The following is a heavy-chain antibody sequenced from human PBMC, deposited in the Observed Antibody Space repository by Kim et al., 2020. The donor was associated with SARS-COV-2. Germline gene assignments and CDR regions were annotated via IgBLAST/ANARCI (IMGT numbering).Heavy chain of an antibody. Sequence: SETLSLTCAVYGGSFSGYYWSWIRQPPGKGLEWIGEINHSGSTNYNPSLKSRVTISVDTSKNQFSLKLSSVTAADTAVYYCAREMIHYDILTGYWRWFDPWGQGTLVTVSA. CDR3: AREMIHYDILTGYWRWFDP. CDR1: GGSFSGYY. V-gene: IGHV4-34*01. CDR2: INHSGST. J-gene: IGHJ5*02. D-gene: IGHD3-9*01.